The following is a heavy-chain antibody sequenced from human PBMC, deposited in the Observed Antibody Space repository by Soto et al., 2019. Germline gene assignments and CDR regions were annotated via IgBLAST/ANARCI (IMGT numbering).Heavy chain of an antibody. D-gene: IGHD6-13*01. CDR2: ISGSGGST. V-gene: IGHV3-23*01. Sequence: GGSLRLSCAASGFTFSSYAISWVRQAPGKGLEWVSVISGSGGSTYYADSVKGRFTISRDNSKNTLYLQMNSLRAEDTAVYYCAYSSTPFDYWGQGTLVTVSS. J-gene: IGHJ4*02. CDR1: GFTFSSYA. CDR3: AYSSTPFDY.